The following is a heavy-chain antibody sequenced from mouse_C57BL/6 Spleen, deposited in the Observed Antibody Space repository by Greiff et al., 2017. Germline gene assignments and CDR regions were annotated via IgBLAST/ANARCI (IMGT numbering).Heavy chain of an antibody. Sequence: QVQLKESGAELVRPGASVTLSCKASGYTFNDYEMHWVKQTPVHGLEWIGAIDPETGGTAYNPKFKGKAILTADKSSSTAYMELRSLTSEDSAVYYCTRYRELDYFDYWGQGTTLTCSS. CDR2: IDPETGGT. J-gene: IGHJ2*01. V-gene: IGHV1-15*01. CDR1: GYTFNDYE. CDR3: TRYRELDYFDY.